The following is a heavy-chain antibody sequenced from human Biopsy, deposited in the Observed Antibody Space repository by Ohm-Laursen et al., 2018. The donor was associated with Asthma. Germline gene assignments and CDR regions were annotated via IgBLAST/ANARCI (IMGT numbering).Heavy chain of an antibody. CDR1: GYTFSRYS. Sequence: SLRLSCSATGYTFSRYSIHWVRQIPGKGLEWVASISTASSFIYYADSVRGRFTTSRDNARNSVYLQMNSLRAEDTAVYYCARESSVAGSSDFDYWGQGTLVTVSS. D-gene: IGHD6-19*01. J-gene: IGHJ4*02. CDR3: ARESSVAGSSDFDY. CDR2: ISTASSFI. V-gene: IGHV3-21*01.